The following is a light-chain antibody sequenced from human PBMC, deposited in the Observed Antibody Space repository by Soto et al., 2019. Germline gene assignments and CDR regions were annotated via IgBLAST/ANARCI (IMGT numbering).Light chain of an antibody. Sequence: EIVLTQSPGTLSLSPGERATLSCRASQSVSSSYLAWYQQKPGQAPRLLFYGASRSATGIPDRFSGSGSGTDFTLTISRLEPEDFAVYYCQQYGNSPPTFGQGTKVEIK. V-gene: IGKV3-20*01. CDR2: GAS. J-gene: IGKJ1*01. CDR1: QSVSSSY. CDR3: QQYGNSPPT.